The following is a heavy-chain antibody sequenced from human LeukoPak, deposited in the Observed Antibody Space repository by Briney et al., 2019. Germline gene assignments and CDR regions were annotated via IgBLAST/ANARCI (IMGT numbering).Heavy chain of an antibody. J-gene: IGHJ5*02. Sequence: PSETLSLTCAVYGGSFSGYYWSWIRQPPGKGLELSGEINHSGSTNYNPSLKSRVTISVDTSKNQFSLKLSSVTAADTAVYYCARVGSSSWKGFDPWGQGTLVTVSS. CDR1: GGSFSGYY. V-gene: IGHV4-34*01. CDR2: INHSGST. D-gene: IGHD6-13*01. CDR3: ARVGSSSWKGFDP.